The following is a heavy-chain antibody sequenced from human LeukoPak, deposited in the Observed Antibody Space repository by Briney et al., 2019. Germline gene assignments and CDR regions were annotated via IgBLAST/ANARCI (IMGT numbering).Heavy chain of an antibody. CDR1: GFTFSSYE. Sequence: GGSLRLSCGASGFTFSSYEMNWVRQAPGKGLEWVSYISSSGSTIYYSDSVKGRFTISRDNAKSSLYLQMNSLRAEDTAVYYCARVGYSYGLDYFDYWGQGNLVTVSS. D-gene: IGHD5-18*01. CDR3: ARVGYSYGLDYFDY. V-gene: IGHV3-48*03. J-gene: IGHJ4*02. CDR2: ISSSGSTI.